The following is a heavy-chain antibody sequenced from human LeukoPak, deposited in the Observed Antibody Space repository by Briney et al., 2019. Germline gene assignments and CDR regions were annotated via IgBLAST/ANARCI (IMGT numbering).Heavy chain of an antibody. V-gene: IGHV3-48*03. D-gene: IGHD3-10*01. J-gene: IGHJ4*02. CDR1: GFTFSSYE. Sequence: GGSVRLSCAASGFTFSSYEMNWVRQAPGKGLEWVSYISSTGSTIYYADSVKGRFTISRDNAKNSLYLQMNSLRAEDTAVYYCASRVPGGTGFFDYWGQGTLVAVSS. CDR2: ISSTGSTI. CDR3: ASRVPGGTGFFDY.